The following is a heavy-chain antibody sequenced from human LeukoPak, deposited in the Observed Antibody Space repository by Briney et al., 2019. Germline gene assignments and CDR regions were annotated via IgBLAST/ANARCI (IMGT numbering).Heavy chain of an antibody. CDR3: ARHGRGSRSPHAFDI. CDR2: IYPDGSDI. V-gene: IGHV5-51*01. Sequence: NRGESLKIPCKGSGYSFTDYWIGWARQMPGEGLQWMGFIYPDGSDITHSPSFQGQVTISANKSIITAYLQWSSLRASDTAMYYCARHGRGSRSPHAFDIWGQGTMVTVSS. J-gene: IGHJ3*02. D-gene: IGHD3-10*01. CDR1: GYSFTDYW.